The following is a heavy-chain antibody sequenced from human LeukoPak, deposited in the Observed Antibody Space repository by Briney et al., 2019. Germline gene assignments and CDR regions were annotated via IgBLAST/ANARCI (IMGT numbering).Heavy chain of an antibody. CDR2: INHSGST. CDR1: GGSFSGYY. J-gene: IGHJ4*02. CDR3: ARGRRITMIVVVNRAFDY. D-gene: IGHD3-22*01. Sequence: PSETLSLTCAVYGGSFSGYYWSWIRQPPGKGLEWIGEINHSGSTNYNPSLKSRVTISVDTSKNQFSLKPSSVTAADTAVYYCARGRRITMIVVVNRAFDYWGQGTLVTVSS. V-gene: IGHV4-34*01.